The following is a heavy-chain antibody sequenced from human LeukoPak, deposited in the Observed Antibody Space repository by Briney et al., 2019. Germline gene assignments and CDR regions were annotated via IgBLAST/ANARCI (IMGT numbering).Heavy chain of an antibody. CDR3: ARVYTYGYFFFEH. J-gene: IGHJ4*02. D-gene: IGHD5-18*01. Sequence: SETLSLTCTVSGGSISSSSYYWGWIRQPPGKGLEWIGSIYYTGTTNYNPSLKSRVTISVDTSKNQFALKLTSVTAADTAVYYCARVYTYGYFFFEHWGQGTLVAVSS. V-gene: IGHV4-39*06. CDR2: IYYTGTT. CDR1: GGSISSSSYY.